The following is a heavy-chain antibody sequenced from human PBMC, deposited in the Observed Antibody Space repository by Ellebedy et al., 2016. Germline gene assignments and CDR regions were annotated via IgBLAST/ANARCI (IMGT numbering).Heavy chain of an antibody. CDR1: GFSFSSHG. CDR2: INLDGSAI. V-gene: IGHV3-74*01. D-gene: IGHD3-10*01. J-gene: IGHJ4*02. CDR3: ARDNYGSIDY. Sequence: GESLKISCAASGFSFSSHGMHWVRQAPGKGLVGVSQINLDGSAIIYADSVKGRFTISRDDTKNVLYLQMDSLSVEDTALYYCARDNYGSIDYWGQGTLVTVSS.